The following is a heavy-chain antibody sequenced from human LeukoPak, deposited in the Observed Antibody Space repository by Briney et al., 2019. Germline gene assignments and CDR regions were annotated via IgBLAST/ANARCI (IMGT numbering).Heavy chain of an antibody. CDR1: GYSFTSYW. Sequence: GESLKISCKGSGYSFTSYWIGWVRQMPGKGLEWMGIIYPGDSDTRYSPSFQGQVTISADKSTSTAYLQWSSLKASDTAMYYCARQVGATGPDPNDAFDIWGQGTMVTVSS. J-gene: IGHJ3*02. D-gene: IGHD1-26*01. CDR3: ARQVGATGPDPNDAFDI. CDR2: IYPGDSDT. V-gene: IGHV5-51*01.